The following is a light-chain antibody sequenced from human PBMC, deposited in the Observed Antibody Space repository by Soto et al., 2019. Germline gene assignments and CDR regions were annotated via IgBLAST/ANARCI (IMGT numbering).Light chain of an antibody. CDR3: MQPLQTPWT. V-gene: IGKV2-28*01. J-gene: IGKJ1*01. CDR2: LGS. Sequence: DIVMTQSPLSLPVTPGEPASISCRSSQSLLHSNGYNYLDWYLQKPGQSPQVLIYLGSNRSSGVPARFSGSGSGTDFTLKISRVAAEDVGVYYCMQPLQTPWTFGQGTKVEIK. CDR1: QSLLHSNGYNY.